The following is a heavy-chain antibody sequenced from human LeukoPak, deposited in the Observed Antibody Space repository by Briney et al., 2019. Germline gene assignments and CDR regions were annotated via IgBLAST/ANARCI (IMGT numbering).Heavy chain of an antibody. CDR2: IIPILGIA. D-gene: IGHD6-13*01. CDR1: GGTFSSYA. Sequence: ASVKVSCKASGGTFSSYAISWVRQAPGQGLEWMGRIIPILGIANYAQKFQGRVTITADKSTSTAYMELSSLRSEDTAVYYCATPQRPLHLAGYFDYWGQGTLVTVSS. CDR3: ATPQRPLHLAGYFDY. V-gene: IGHV1-69*04. J-gene: IGHJ4*02.